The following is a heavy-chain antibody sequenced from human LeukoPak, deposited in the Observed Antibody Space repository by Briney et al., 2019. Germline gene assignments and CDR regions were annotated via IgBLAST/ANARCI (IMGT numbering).Heavy chain of an antibody. CDR3: ARAPPDWFQIDY. D-gene: IGHD3-9*01. CDR1: GGSISSGGYY. CDR2: IYYSGST. J-gene: IGHJ4*02. V-gene: IGHV4-31*03. Sequence: SQTLSLTCTVPGGSISSGGYYWSWIRQHPGKGLEWIGYIYYSGSTYYNPSLKSRVTISVDTSKNQFSLKLSSVTAADTAVYYCARAPPDWFQIDYWGQGTLVTVSS.